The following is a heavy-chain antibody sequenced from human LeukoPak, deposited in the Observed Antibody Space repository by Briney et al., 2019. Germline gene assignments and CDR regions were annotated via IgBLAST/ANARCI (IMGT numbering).Heavy chain of an antibody. CDR3: ARGGSYPRDAFDI. J-gene: IGHJ3*02. V-gene: IGHV1-18*01. Sequence: ASVKVSCKASGYTFTSYGISWVRQAPGQGLEWMGWISAYNGNTNYAQKFQGRVTMTRDTSISTASMELSSLKPDDTAVYYCARGGSYPRDAFDIWGQGTMVTVSS. CDR2: ISAYNGNT. CDR1: GYTFTSYG. D-gene: IGHD1-26*01.